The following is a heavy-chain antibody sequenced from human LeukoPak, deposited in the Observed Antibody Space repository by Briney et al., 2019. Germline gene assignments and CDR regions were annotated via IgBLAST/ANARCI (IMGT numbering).Heavy chain of an antibody. CDR1: GFTFSSYD. CDR2: IGTAGDT. CDR3: ARGPHGDRYYFDY. J-gene: IGHJ4*02. D-gene: IGHD7-27*01. Sequence: GGSLRLSCAASGFTFSSYDMHWVRQATGKGLEWVSDIGTAGDTYYPGSVKGRFTISRENAKNSLYLQMNSLRAGDTAVYYCARGPHGDRYYFDYWGQGTLVTVSS. V-gene: IGHV3-13*04.